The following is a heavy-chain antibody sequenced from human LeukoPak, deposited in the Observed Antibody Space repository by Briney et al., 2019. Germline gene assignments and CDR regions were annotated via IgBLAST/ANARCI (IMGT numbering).Heavy chain of an antibody. V-gene: IGHV3-21*05. CDR1: GFPFTLYS. D-gene: IGHD2-2*01. CDR2: INDDSTDV. Sequence: GGSLRLSCAASGFPFTLYSMHWVRQAPGKGPEWVSYINDDSTDVHYADSVKGRLSIPRDNARNTVYLQLSSLRAEDTAVYYCARDTFQPGLIDSWGQGTLVTVSS. J-gene: IGHJ4*02. CDR3: ARDTFQPGLIDS.